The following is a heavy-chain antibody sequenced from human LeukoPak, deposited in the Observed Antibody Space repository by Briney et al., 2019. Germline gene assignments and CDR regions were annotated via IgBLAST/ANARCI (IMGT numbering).Heavy chain of an antibody. J-gene: IGHJ4*02. CDR2: IWYDGSNK. V-gene: IGHV3-33*01. Sequence: PGRSLKLSCAASGFTFGSYGMHWVRQAPGKGLEWVAVIWYDGSNKYYADSVKGRFTISRDNSKNTLYLQMNSLRVEDTAVYYCARAGYCSSTACLDYWGQGTLVTVSS. D-gene: IGHD2-2*01. CDR3: ARAGYCSSTACLDY. CDR1: GFTFGSYG.